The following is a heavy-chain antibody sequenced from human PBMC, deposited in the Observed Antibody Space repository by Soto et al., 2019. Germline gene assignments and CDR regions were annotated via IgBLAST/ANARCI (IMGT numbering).Heavy chain of an antibody. Sequence: LRLSCAASGFTFSNAWMSWVRQAPGKGLEWVGRIKSKTDGGTTDYAAPVKGRFTISRDDSKNTLYLQMNSLKTEDTAVYYCTTDSHYSSSSSVVATSYFDYWGQGTLVTVSS. CDR2: IKSKTDGGTT. V-gene: IGHV3-15*01. CDR1: GFTFSNAW. D-gene: IGHD6-6*01. CDR3: TTDSHYSSSSSVVATSYFDY. J-gene: IGHJ4*02.